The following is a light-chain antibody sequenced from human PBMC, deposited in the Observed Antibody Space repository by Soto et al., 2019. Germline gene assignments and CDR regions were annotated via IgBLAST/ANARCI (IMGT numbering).Light chain of an antibody. Sequence: EIVMTQSPATLSVSPGERATLSCRANQNIISNLAWYQQKPAQAPSLLIYCASTRATGVAARFSGSRSGTEFTLTISSLQSEDFEVYYCLQKYFYPCTFGPGTKVDIK. V-gene: IGKV3-15*01. CDR2: CAS. CDR3: LQKYFYPCT. CDR1: QNIISN. J-gene: IGKJ3*01.